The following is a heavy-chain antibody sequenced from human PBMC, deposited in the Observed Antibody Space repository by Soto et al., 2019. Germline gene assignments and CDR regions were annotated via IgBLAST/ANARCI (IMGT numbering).Heavy chain of an antibody. CDR2: IYYSGSI. V-gene: IGHV4-31*03. CDR3: ARADIVVVPAAMPRDAFDI. Sequence: QVQLQESGPGLVKPSQTLSLTCTVSGGSISSGGYYWSWIRQHPGKGLEWIGYIYYSGSIYYNPSLKSRVTISVDTSKNQFSLKLSSVTAADTAVYYCARADIVVVPAAMPRDAFDIWGQGTMVTVSS. CDR1: GGSISSGGYY. J-gene: IGHJ3*02. D-gene: IGHD2-2*01.